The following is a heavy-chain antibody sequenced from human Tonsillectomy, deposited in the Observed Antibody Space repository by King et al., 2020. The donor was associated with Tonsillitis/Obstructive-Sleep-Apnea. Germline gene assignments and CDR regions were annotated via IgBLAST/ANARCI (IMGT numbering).Heavy chain of an antibody. CDR1: GFTFSSHA. V-gene: IGHV3-23*04. J-gene: IGHJ6*03. D-gene: IGHD6-13*01. CDR3: AKDFENSIWFLRNYMEG. CDR2: IRTSDGST. Sequence: VQLVESGGGLVQPGGSLRLSCAASGFTFSSHAMSWVRQAPGKGLEWVSVIRTSDGSTDYADSVKGRFTISRDNSRNTLYLQMNSLRAEDTAVYYCAKDFENSIWFLRNYMEGWGKGTTVTVSS.